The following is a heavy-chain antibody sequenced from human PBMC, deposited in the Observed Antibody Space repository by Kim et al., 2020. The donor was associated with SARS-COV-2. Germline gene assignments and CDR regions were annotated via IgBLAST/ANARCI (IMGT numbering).Heavy chain of an antibody. D-gene: IGHD3-10*01. Sequence: SETLSLTCTVSGGSMSSYYWSWIRQPPGKRLEWIGYIYYTGTSNYSPSLKTRVTMSVDRSKNQFSLRLSSVTAADTAVYYCARLDYGSGRTLVDYWGQGTLVTVSS. J-gene: IGHJ4*02. V-gene: IGHV4-59*08. CDR3: ARLDYGSGRTLVDY. CDR1: GGSMSSYY. CDR2: IYYTGTS.